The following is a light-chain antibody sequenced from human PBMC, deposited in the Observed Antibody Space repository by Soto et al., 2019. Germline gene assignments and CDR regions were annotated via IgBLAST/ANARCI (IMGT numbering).Light chain of an antibody. CDR2: GLN. V-gene: IGLV1-44*01. Sequence: QSVLTQPPSASGTPGQRVSIPCSGSSSNIGDRDVDWYQQVPGTAPKLLIYGLNQRPSGVPDRFSASKSGASASLAISGLQFEDEAVYYCSTWDDSLNGWVFGGGTKLTVL. CDR3: STWDDSLNGWV. CDR1: SSNIGDRD. J-gene: IGLJ3*02.